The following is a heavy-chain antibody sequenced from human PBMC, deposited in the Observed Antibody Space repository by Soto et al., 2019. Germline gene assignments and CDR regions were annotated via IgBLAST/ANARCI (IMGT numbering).Heavy chain of an antibody. CDR3: ARVPDY. D-gene: IGHD2-2*01. V-gene: IGHV4-59*12. Sequence: SETMSHTCTVSDGYSSSYYWSWVRQPPGKGLEWIGYIYYSGSTYYNPSLKSRVTISIDRSKNQFSLKLSSVTAADTAVYYCARVPDYWGQGILVTVSS. CDR2: IYYSGST. J-gene: IGHJ4*02. CDR1: DGYSSSYY.